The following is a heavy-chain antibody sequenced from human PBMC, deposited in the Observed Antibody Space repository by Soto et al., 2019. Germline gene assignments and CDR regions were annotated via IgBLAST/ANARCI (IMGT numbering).Heavy chain of an antibody. CDR3: AKALYGGFTY. V-gene: IGHV3-23*01. CDR1: GLTLSFLP. CDR2: FSGSGDST. Sequence: EVRLLESGGGLVQPGGSLGLSLEASGLTLSFLPWVWVRQAPGKGLEWVSGFSGSGDSTHYADSVKGRFTVSRDNSKSMLYLQTNSLRAEDTAIYYCAKALYGGFTYWGQGTLVTVSS. D-gene: IGHD3-10*01. J-gene: IGHJ4*02.